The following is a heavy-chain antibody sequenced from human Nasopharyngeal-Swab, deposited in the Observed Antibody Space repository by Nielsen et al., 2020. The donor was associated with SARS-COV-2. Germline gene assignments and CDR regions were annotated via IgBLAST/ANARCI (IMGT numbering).Heavy chain of an antibody. CDR2: FDPEDGET. CDR1: GYTLTELF. CDR3: ATERGNRGAVAGSIPYYYYGMDV. Sequence: ASVKVSCKVSGYTLTELFMHWVRQAPGKGLEWMGGFDPEDGETIYAQKFQGRVTMTEDTSTDTAYMELSSLRSEDTAVYYCATERGNRGAVAGSIPYYYYGMDVWGQGTTITVSS. D-gene: IGHD6-19*01. V-gene: IGHV1-24*01. J-gene: IGHJ6*02.